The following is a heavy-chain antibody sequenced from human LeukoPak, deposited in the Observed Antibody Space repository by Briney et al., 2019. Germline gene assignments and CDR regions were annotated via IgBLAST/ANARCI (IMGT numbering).Heavy chain of an antibody. Sequence: PSETLSLTCTVSVGSISSGGYCWRWIREHPGEGLGWIGDSCCSGSNYYNPSLKSRVTISVDTCKNQLELRRICVTAAATALCYGARATTIFGVVIDSMDVWGQGTTVTVSS. CDR2: SCCSGSN. CDR3: ARATTIFGVVIDSMDV. CDR1: VGSISSGGYC. V-gene: IGHV4-31*03. D-gene: IGHD3-3*01. J-gene: IGHJ6*01.